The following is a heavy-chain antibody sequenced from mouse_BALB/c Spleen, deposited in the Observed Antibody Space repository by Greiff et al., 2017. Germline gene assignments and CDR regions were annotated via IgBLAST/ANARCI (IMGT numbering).Heavy chain of an antibody. CDR1: GDSITSGY. CDR2: ISYSGST. D-gene: IGHD1-1*01. Sequence: VQLKESGPSLVKPSQTLSLTCSVTGDSITSGYWNWIRKFPGNKLEYMGYISYSGSTYYNPSLKSRISITRDTSKNQYYLQLNSVTTEDTATYYCAREGIKTTVVARKDYWGQGTSVTVSS. J-gene: IGHJ4*01. CDR3: AREGIKTTVVARKDY. V-gene: IGHV3-8*02.